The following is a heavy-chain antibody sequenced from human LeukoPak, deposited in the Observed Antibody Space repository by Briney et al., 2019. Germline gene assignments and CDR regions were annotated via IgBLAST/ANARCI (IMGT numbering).Heavy chain of an antibody. CDR1: GGTFSSYA. D-gene: IGHD3-3*01. J-gene: IGHJ4*02. CDR3: ARVWDGWAAAWEFDY. CDR2: IIPIFGTA. Sequence: GSSVKVSCKASGGTFSSYAISWVRQAPGQGLEWMGGIIPIFGTANYAQKFQGRVTITADKSTSTAYMELSSLRSEDTAVYYCARVWDGWAAAWEFDYWGQGTLVTVSS. V-gene: IGHV1-69*06.